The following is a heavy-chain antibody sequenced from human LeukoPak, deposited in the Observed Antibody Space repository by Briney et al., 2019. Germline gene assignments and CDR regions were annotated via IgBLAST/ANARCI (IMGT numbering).Heavy chain of an antibody. V-gene: IGHV5-51*01. D-gene: IGHD3-22*01. J-gene: IGHJ4*02. CDR3: ARHTTPKSYYYDSSGYTDY. Sequence: GESLKISCKGSGYSFTSYWIGWVRQMPGQGLEGMGIIYPGDSDTRYSPSFQVQVTISADKSISTAYLQWSSLKASDTAMYYCARHTTPKSYYYDSSGYTDYWGQGTLVTVSS. CDR2: IYPGDSDT. CDR1: GYSFTSYW.